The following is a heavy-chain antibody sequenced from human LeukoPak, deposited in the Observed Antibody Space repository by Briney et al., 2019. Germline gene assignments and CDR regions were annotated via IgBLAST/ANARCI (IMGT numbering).Heavy chain of an antibody. CDR2: ISETGGTT. D-gene: IGHD6-19*01. CDR3: AKDPYRIAVAGTGPDY. CDR1: GFTFSSYA. V-gene: IGHV3-23*01. J-gene: IGHJ4*02. Sequence: GGSLRLSCAGSGFTFSSYAMSWVRQAPGKGLEWVSAISETGGTTYDADSVKGRFTISRDNSKSTLYLQMNSLRAEGTAVYYCAKDPYRIAVAGTGPDYWGQGTLVTVSS.